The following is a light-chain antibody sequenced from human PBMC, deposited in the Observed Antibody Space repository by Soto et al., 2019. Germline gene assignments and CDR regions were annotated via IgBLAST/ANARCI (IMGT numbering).Light chain of an antibody. Sequence: EIVLTQSPAPLSLSPGDGATLSCRASQSVSTYLAWYQQKPGQAPRLLIYGASNRATGVAARFSGSGSGTDFTLTISSLEPEDSAVYYCQQRDSWWTFGQGTKVDI. CDR3: QQRDSWWT. CDR2: GAS. CDR1: QSVSTY. V-gene: IGKV3-11*01. J-gene: IGKJ1*01.